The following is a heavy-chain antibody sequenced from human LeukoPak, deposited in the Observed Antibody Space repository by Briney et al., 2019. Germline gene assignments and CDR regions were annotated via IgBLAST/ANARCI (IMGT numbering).Heavy chain of an antibody. CDR3: ARRGWDSSSWYTPYYYYYMDV. V-gene: IGHV3-23*01. Sequence: GGSLRLSCAASGFTFSSYGMSWVRQAPGKGLEWVSGIRSNGDSTYYADSVKGRFTISRDNSKNTLYLQMNSLRAEDTALYYCARRGWDSSSWYTPYYYYYMDVWGKGTTVTVSS. CDR1: GFTFSSYG. D-gene: IGHD6-13*01. J-gene: IGHJ6*03. CDR2: IRSNGDST.